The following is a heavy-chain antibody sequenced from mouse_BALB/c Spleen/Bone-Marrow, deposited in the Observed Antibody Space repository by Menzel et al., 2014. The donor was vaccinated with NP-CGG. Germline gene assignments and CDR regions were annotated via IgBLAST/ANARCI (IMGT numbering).Heavy chain of an antibody. Sequence: LVESGPELVRPGVSVKISCKGSSYTFTDYAMHWVKQSHAKSLEWIGVISTYYGNTNYNQKFKGKATMTVDKSSSTAYMELARLTSEDSAVYYCARGLLLLDYWGQGTSVTVPS. CDR2: ISTYYGNT. V-gene: IGHV1-67*01. D-gene: IGHD1-1*01. CDR1: SYTFTDYA. CDR3: ARGLLLLDY. J-gene: IGHJ4*01.